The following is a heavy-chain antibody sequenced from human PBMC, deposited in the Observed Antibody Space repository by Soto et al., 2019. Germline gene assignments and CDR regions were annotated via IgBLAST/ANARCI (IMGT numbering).Heavy chain of an antibody. CDR1: GGTFSSYT. CDR2: IIPILGIA. Sequence: QVQLVQSGAEVKKPGSSVKVSCKASGGTFSSYTISWVRQAPGQGLEWMGRIIPILGIANYAQKFQGRVTIYAEKSTSTAYMELGSLRSEDTAVYYCASPPTYYYDSSGYPYWGQGTLVTVSS. CDR3: ASPPTYYYDSSGYPY. D-gene: IGHD3-22*01. J-gene: IGHJ4*02. V-gene: IGHV1-69*02.